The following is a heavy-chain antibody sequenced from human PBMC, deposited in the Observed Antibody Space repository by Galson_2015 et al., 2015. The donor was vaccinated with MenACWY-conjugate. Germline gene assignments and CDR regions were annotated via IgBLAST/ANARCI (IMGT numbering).Heavy chain of an antibody. CDR1: GDSISSDAYY. D-gene: IGHD1-14*01. CDR2: INYSGKT. J-gene: IGHJ5*02. V-gene: IGHV4-39*01. Sequence: ETLSLTCTVSGDSISSDAYYWGWLRQPPGKGLEWIASINYSGKTFYYPSLKSRVTISVGTSKSQFSLTLSSVTAADTAVYFCARRTPNLNWFDPWGQGTLVTVSS. CDR3: ARRTPNLNWFDP.